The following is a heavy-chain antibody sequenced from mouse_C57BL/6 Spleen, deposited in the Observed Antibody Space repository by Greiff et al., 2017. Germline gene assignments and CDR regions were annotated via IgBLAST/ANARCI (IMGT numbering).Heavy chain of an antibody. CDR1: GYAFTNYL. D-gene: IGHD1-1*01. CDR3: ARATEYYFDY. J-gene: IGHJ2*01. V-gene: IGHV1-54*01. CDR2: SNPGSGGT. Sequence: VQLVESGAELVRPGTSVKVSCKASGYAFTNYLIEWVKQRPGQGLEWIGVSNPGSGGTNYNEKFKGKATLTADKSSSTDYMQLSSLTSEDSAVYFCARATEYYFDYWGQGTTLTVSS.